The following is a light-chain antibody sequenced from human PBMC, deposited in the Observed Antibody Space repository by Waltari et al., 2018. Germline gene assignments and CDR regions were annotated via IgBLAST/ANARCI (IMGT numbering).Light chain of an antibody. CDR1: QSVGNS. CDR3: LQRSNWPPT. V-gene: IGKV3-11*01. Sequence: EIILTQSPATLSLSPGDRATLSCRASQSVGNSLSWYQQKPGQAPRLLIYNASTRPTGIPARFGGSGSGTDFTLTIDSLEPEDFAVYFCLQRSNWPPTFGGGTTVEIK. CDR2: NAS. J-gene: IGKJ4*01.